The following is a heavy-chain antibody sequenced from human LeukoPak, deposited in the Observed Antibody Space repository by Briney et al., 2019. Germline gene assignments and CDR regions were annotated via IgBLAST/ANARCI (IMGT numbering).Heavy chain of an antibody. D-gene: IGHD6-13*01. Sequence: SETLSLTCGVFGGSFTDFYWTWIRQSPGKGLEWVGEINHTGSTNYKPSLKRRVTMSVDTSKNHVILRLTSVTAADTGVYFCARGRKVVCSSASCPAWFNPWGQGILVTVSS. CDR1: GGSFTDFY. V-gene: IGHV4-34*01. J-gene: IGHJ5*02. CDR2: INHTGST. CDR3: ARGRKVVCSSASCPAWFNP.